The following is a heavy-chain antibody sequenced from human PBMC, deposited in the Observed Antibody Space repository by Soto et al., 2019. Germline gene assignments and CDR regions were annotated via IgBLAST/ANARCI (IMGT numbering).Heavy chain of an antibody. J-gene: IGHJ4*02. CDR2: IIPIFGTA. CDR1: GGTFSSYA. D-gene: IGHD3-22*01. CDR3: ARVRYYYDSSGYYFPWYFDY. V-gene: IGHV1-69*13. Sequence: ASVKVSCKASGGTFSSYAISWVRQAPGQGLEWMGGIIPIFGTANYAQKFQGRVTITADESTSTAYMELSSLRSEDTAVYYRARVRYYYDSSGYYFPWYFDYWGQGTLVTVSS.